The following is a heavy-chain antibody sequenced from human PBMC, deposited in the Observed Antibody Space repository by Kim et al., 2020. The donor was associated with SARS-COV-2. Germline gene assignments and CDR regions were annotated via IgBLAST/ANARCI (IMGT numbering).Heavy chain of an antibody. Sequence: SETLSLTCTVSGGSISSSSYYWGWIRQPPGKGLEWIGSIYYSGSTYYNPSLKSRVTISVDTSKNQFSLKLSSVTAADTAVYYCARLLTPLTYYYGSGSPYDAFDIWGQGTMVTVSS. V-gene: IGHV4-39*01. D-gene: IGHD3-10*01. CDR2: IYYSGST. CDR1: GGSISSSSYY. J-gene: IGHJ3*02. CDR3: ARLLTPLTYYYGSGSPYDAFDI.